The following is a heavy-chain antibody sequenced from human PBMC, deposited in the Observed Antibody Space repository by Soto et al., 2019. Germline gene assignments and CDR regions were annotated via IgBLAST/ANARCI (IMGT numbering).Heavy chain of an antibody. CDR1: GGTFSTSA. CDR3: ARGHEYGGNSEAFEI. J-gene: IGHJ3*02. V-gene: IGHV1-69*13. Sequence: QVHLVQSGPEVKKPGSSVKVSCKASGGTFSTSAINWVRQAPGQGLAWMGGIIPIFGTADSAPHFQGRVRFPADESTRTAYMELSSLRSEDTAMYYCARGHEYGGNSEAFEIWGQGTMVSVSS. D-gene: IGHD4-17*01. CDR2: IIPIFGTA.